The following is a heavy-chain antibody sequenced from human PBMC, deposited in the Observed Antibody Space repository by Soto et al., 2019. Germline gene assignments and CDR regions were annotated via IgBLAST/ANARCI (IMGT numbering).Heavy chain of an antibody. J-gene: IGHJ6*02. CDR2: IYYSGST. D-gene: IGHD3-16*01. Sequence: SETLSLTCTVSGGSISSGDYYWSWIRQPPGKGLEWIGYIYYSGSTYYNPSLRSRVTISVDTSKNQFSLKQASVTAADTAVYYCARALFQLWPHYYYGMDVWGQGTTVTVSS. CDR1: GGSISSGDYY. CDR3: ARALFQLWPHYYYGMDV. V-gene: IGHV4-30-4*01.